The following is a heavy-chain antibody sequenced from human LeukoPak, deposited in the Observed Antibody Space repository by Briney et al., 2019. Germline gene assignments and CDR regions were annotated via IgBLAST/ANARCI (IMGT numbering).Heavy chain of an antibody. CDR1: GLSLSTFGVG. D-gene: IGHD3-10*01. CDR2: TYWNGDK. CDR3: GHRRESFGYHGVDV. J-gene: IGHJ6*02. Sequence: ESGPTLVNPTQTLTLTCTFSGLSLSTFGVGVVWIRQPPGKAPEWLGVTYWNGDKRYNPSPKSRLTITKDTSRNQEVLTMTNMDPVDTATYYCGHRRESFGYHGVDVWGQGTTVTVSS. V-gene: IGHV2-5*01.